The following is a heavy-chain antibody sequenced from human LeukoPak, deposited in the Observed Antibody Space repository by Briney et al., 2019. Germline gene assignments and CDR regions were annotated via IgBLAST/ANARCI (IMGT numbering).Heavy chain of an antibody. CDR3: ARAHSWVIAAAGTIDY. V-gene: IGHV4-39*07. J-gene: IGHJ4*02. D-gene: IGHD6-13*01. Sequence: PSETLSLTCTVSGGSISSSSYYWGWLRQPPGKGLEWIGSIYYSGSTYYNPSLKSRVTISVDTSKNQFSLKLSSVTAADTAVYYCARAHSWVIAAAGTIDYWGQGTLVTVSS. CDR1: GGSISSSSYY. CDR2: IYYSGST.